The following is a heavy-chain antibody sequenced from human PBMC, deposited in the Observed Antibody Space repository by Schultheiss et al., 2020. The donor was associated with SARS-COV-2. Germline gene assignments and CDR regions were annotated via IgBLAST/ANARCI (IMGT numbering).Heavy chain of an antibody. CDR1: GYSFTGHY. J-gene: IGHJ6*02. CDR3: ARGRGWLVRGSGWDYGMDV. CDR2: INPNSGGT. V-gene: IGHV1-2*02. D-gene: IGHD6-19*01. Sequence: ASVKVSCQVSGYSFTGHYMHWVRQAPGQGLEWMGWINPNSGGTNYAQKFQGRVTMTRDTSTSTVYMELSSLRSEDTAVYYCARGRGWLVRGSGWDYGMDVWGQGTTVTVSS.